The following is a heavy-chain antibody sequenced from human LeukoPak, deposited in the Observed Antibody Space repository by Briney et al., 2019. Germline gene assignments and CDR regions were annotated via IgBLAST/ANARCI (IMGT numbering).Heavy chain of an antibody. D-gene: IGHD3-10*02. CDR3: AELGITMIGGV. V-gene: IGHV3-23*01. J-gene: IGHJ6*04. CDR2: ISGSGGST. Sequence: GGSLRLSCAASGFTFSSYAMSWVRQAPGKGLEWVSAISGSGGSTYYADSVKGRFTISRDNAKNSVYLQMNSLRAEDTAVYYCAELGITMIGGVWGKGTTVTISS. CDR1: GFTFSSYA.